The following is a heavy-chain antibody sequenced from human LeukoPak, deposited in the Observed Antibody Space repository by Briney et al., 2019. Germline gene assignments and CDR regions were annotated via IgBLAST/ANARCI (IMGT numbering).Heavy chain of an antibody. V-gene: IGHV4-34*01. CDR2: INHSGST. Sequence: SETLSLTCAVYGGSFSGYYWSWVRQPPGKGLEWIGEINHSGSTNYNPSLKSRATISADTSKNQFSLKLTSMTAADTAVYHCARGGEGYNCVYWGQGTLVTVCS. J-gene: IGHJ4*02. CDR1: GGSFSGYY. CDR3: ARGGEGYNCVY. D-gene: IGHD5-24*01.